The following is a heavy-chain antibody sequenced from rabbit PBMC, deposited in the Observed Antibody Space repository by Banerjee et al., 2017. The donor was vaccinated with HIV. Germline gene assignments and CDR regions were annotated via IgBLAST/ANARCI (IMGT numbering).Heavy chain of an antibody. CDR2: IYAGSSGST. V-gene: IGHV1S45*01. CDR3: ARDPYTYTGGGYVHGLDL. J-gene: IGHJ4*01. D-gene: IGHD8-1*01. Sequence: QEQLKETGGGLVKPEGSLTLTCTASGFSFSSSYWICWVRQAPGKGLEWIACIYAGSSGSTYYASWAKGRFTISKTSSTTVTLQMTSLTAADTATYFCARDPYTYTGGGYVHGLDLWGPGTLVTVS. CDR1: GFSFSSSYW.